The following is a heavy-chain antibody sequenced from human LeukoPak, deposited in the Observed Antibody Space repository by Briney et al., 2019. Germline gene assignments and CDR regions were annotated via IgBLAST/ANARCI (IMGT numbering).Heavy chain of an antibody. CDR2: ISSSRTTI. V-gene: IGHV3-48*04. CDR3: AHLSIVAPVDY. D-gene: IGHD6-13*01. J-gene: IGHJ4*02. CDR1: GFTFSSYS. Sequence: GGSLRLSCAASGFTFSSYSMNWVRQAPGKGLEWVSYISSSRTTIYYADSVKGRFTISRDNAKNPLYLQMNSLRAEDTAVYYCAHLSIVAPVDYWGQGTLVTVSS.